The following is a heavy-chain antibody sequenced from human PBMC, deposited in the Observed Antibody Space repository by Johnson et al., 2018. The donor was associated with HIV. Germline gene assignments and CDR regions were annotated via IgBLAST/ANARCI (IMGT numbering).Heavy chain of an antibody. J-gene: IGHJ3*02. Sequence: QMLLVESGGGVVQPGRSLRLSCAASGFTFSSYAMHWVRQAPGKGLEWVAVISYDGSNKYYAASVKGRFTISRDNSKNTLYLQMNSLRAEDTAVYYCAREGGQWLVLVDAFDIWGQGTMVTVSS. CDR1: GFTFSSYA. CDR2: ISYDGSNK. D-gene: IGHD6-19*01. V-gene: IGHV3-30-3*01. CDR3: AREGGQWLVLVDAFDI.